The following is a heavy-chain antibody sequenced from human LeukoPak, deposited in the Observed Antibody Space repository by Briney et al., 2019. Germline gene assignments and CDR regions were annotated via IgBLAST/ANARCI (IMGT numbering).Heavy chain of an antibody. CDR2: IKEDGSVK. CDR1: GFTFSSYW. V-gene: IGHV3-7*02. D-gene: IGHD5-18*01. CDR3: AKTFTYGYDH. Sequence: GGSLRLSCAASGFTFSSYWMSWVRQAPGKGLEWVANIKEDGSVKYYVDSVKGRFTISRDNAKNSLYLQMNSLRADDTAVYYCAKTFTYGYDHLGQGTLVTVSS. J-gene: IGHJ5*02.